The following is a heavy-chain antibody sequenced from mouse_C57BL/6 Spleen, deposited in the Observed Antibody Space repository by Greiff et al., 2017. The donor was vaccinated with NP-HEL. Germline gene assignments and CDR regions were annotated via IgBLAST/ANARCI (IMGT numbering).Heavy chain of an antibody. CDR3: ARCRGGDYGRDAMDY. Sequence: QVQLQQSGAELVRPGASVKLSCKASGYTFTDYYINWVKQRPGQGLEWIARIYPGSGNTYYNEKFKGKATLTAEKSSSTAYMQLSSLTSEDSAVYFCARCRGGDYGRDAMDYWGQGTSVTVSS. D-gene: IGHD1-1*01. CDR2: IYPGSGNT. V-gene: IGHV1-76*01. J-gene: IGHJ4*01. CDR1: GYTFTDYY.